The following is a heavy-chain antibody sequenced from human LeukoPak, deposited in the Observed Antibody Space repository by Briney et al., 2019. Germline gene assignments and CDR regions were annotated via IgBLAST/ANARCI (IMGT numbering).Heavy chain of an antibody. Sequence: GASVKVSCKASGYTFTGYYMHWVRQAPGQGLEWMGWINPNSGGTNYAQKFQVRGTMTRDTSISTAYMKLSRLRSDDTAVYYCARSAESSSWVEFDYWGQGTLVTVSS. CDR2: INPNSGGT. D-gene: IGHD6-13*01. V-gene: IGHV1-2*02. CDR1: GYTFTGYY. J-gene: IGHJ4*02. CDR3: ARSAESSSWVEFDY.